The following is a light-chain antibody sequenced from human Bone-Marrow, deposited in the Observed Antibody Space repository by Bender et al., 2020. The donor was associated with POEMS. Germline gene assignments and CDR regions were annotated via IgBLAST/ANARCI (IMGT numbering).Light chain of an antibody. CDR2: DVS. V-gene: IGLV2-14*01. J-gene: IGLJ2*01. CDR1: SSDVGGYNY. CDR3: SSYTTSSTVV. Sequence: HSALTQPASMSGSPGQSITIFCTGTSSDVGGYNYVSWYQQHPGKAPKLMIYDVSDRPSGVSNRFSGSKSGSTASLTISGFHPDDEADYYCSSYTTSSTVVFGGGTKLTVL.